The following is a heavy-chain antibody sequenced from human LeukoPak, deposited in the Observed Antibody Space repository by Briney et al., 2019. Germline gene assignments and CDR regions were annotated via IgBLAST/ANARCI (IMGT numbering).Heavy chain of an antibody. Sequence: GGSLRLXCAASGFTFSSYSMNWVRQAPGKELEWVSSISSSSSYIYYADSVKGRFTISRDNAKNSLYLQMNSLRAEDTAVYYCARTYYDSWSGWPDAFDIWGQGTMVTVSS. J-gene: IGHJ3*02. CDR2: ISSSSSYI. CDR3: ARTYYDSWSGWPDAFDI. D-gene: IGHD3-3*01. CDR1: GFTFSSYS. V-gene: IGHV3-21*01.